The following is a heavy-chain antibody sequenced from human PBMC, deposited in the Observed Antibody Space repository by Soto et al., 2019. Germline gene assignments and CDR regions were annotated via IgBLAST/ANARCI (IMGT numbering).Heavy chain of an antibody. D-gene: IGHD6-13*01. CDR3: AREGSPRDYYYGMDV. V-gene: IGHV1-69*06. CDR1: GGTFSSYA. CDR2: IIPIFGTA. J-gene: IGHJ6*02. Sequence: QVQLVQSGAEVKKPGSSVKVSCKASGGTFSSYAISGVRQAPGQGLEWMGGIIPIFGTANYAQKFQGRVTSTADKSTSTAYMELSSQRSEDTAVYSCAREGSPRDYYYGMDVWGQGTTVTVSS.